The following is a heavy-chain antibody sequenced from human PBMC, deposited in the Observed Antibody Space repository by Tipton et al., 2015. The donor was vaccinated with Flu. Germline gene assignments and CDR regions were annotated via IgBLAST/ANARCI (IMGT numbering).Heavy chain of an antibody. J-gene: IGHJ4*02. D-gene: IGHD3-10*01. Sequence: LSLTCSVSGGSISSSGSFWGWIRLAPGKGLEWVANIKQDGSERYYVDSVKGRFTISRDNAKNSLFLQMNSLRAEDTAVYYCVRKGFGDYWGQGILVTVSS. CDR1: GGSISSSG. V-gene: IGHV3-7*01. CDR3: VRKGFGDY. CDR2: IKQDGSER.